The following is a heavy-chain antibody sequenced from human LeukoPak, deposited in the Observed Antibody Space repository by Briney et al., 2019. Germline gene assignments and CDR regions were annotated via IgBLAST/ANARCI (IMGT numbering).Heavy chain of an antibody. CDR2: INPDSGGT. J-gene: IGHJ4*02. CDR3: ARPPGRDGYNRYEY. Sequence: RASVKVSCKASGYTFTGYYMHWVRQAPGQGLEWMGWINPDSGGTNYAEKFQGRVTMTRDTYISTAYMELSGLRSDDTAVYYCARPPGRDGYNRYEYWGQGTLVTVSS. D-gene: IGHD5-24*01. V-gene: IGHV1-2*02. CDR1: GYTFTGYY.